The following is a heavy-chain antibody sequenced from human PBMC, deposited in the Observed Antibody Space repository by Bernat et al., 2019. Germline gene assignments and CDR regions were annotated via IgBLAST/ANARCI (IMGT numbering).Heavy chain of an antibody. V-gene: IGHV3-21*01. CDR3: AGAGSITMVRGVIISYYYYGMDV. CDR1: GFTFSSYS. Sequence: EVQLVESGGGLVKPGGSLRLSCAASGFTFSSYSMNWVRQAPGKGLEWVSSISSSSSYIYYADSVKGRFTISRDNAKNSLYLQMNSLRAEDTAVYYCAGAGSITMVRGVIISYYYYGMDVWGQGTTVTVSS. D-gene: IGHD3-10*01. CDR2: ISSSSSYI. J-gene: IGHJ6*02.